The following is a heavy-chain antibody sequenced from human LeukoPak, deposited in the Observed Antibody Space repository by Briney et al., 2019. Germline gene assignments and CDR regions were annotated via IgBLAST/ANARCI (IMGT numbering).Heavy chain of an antibody. D-gene: IGHD2-15*01. V-gene: IGHV1-69*04. J-gene: IGHJ6*02. Sequence: SVKVSCKASGYTFTSYAISWVRQAPGQGLEWMGRIIPILGIANYAQKFQGRVTITADKSTSTAYMELSSLRSEDTAVYYCARDAPCSGGSCYSIRGGMDVWGQGTTVTVSS. CDR2: IIPILGIA. CDR3: ARDAPCSGGSCYSIRGGMDV. CDR1: GYTFTSYA.